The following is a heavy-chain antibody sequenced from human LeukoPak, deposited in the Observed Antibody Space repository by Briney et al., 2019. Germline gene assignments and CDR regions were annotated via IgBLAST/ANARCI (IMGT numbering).Heavy chain of an antibody. Sequence: SETLSLTCTVSGGSISGYYWTWIRQPPGEGLEWIGYIYYRGNTDYNPSLKSRVTISVDTFKNQFSLRLSSVTAADTAVYYCARSYGSGNYFDYWGQGTLVTVSS. D-gene: IGHD3-10*01. CDR2: IYYRGNT. CDR3: ARSYGSGNYFDY. V-gene: IGHV4-59*01. J-gene: IGHJ4*02. CDR1: GGSISGYY.